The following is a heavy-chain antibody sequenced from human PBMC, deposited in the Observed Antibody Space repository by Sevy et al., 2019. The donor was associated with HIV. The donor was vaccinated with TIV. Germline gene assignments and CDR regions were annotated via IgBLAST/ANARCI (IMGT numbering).Heavy chain of an antibody. CDR2: ISYDGSNK. J-gene: IGHJ5*02. V-gene: IGHV3-30-3*01. Sequence: GGSLRLSCTASGFTFSSYTMHWVRQAPSKGLEWVAVISYDGSNKYYADSVKGRFTISRDNSNKTLHLQMNSLRAEDTASYYCAREGYCSGGTCYSDKNWFDPWGQGTLVTVSS. D-gene: IGHD2-15*01. CDR3: AREGYCSGGTCYSDKNWFDP. CDR1: GFTFSSYT.